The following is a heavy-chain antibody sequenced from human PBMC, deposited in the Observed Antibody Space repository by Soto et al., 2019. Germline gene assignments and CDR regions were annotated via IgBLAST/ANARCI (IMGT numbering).Heavy chain of an antibody. D-gene: IGHD5-18*01. CDR3: ARYQPGYSYGYGLGY. CDR2: ISSSSSYI. V-gene: IGHV3-21*01. Sequence: EVQLVESGGGLVKPGGSLRLSCAASGFTFSSYSMNWVRQAPGKGLEWVSSISSSSSYIYYADSVKGRFTISRDNAKNSLYLQMNSLRAEDTGVYYCARYQPGYSYGYGLGYWGQGTLVTVSS. J-gene: IGHJ4*02. CDR1: GFTFSSYS.